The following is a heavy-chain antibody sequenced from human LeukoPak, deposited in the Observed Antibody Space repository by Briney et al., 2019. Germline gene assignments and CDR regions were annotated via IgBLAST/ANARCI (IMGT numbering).Heavy chain of an antibody. CDR1: GLTFSTYW. CDR2: IKQDGSER. CDR3: AREARRGLDY. Sequence: GGSLRLSCAASGLTFSTYWMSWVRQTPGKGLEWVANIKQDGSERYYVDSVKGRFTISRDNSKNTLYLQMNSLRAEDTAVYYCAREARRGLDYWGQGTLVTVSS. V-gene: IGHV3-7*03. J-gene: IGHJ4*02.